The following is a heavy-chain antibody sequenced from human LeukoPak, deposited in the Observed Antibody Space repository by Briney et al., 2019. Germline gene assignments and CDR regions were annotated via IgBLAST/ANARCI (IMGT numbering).Heavy chain of an antibody. Sequence: GGSLRLSCAASGFTFSSYSMNWVRQAPGKGLEWVSYISSRSSTIYYADSVKGRFTISRDNAKNSLYLQMNSLRAEDTAVYYCARDSDLWGRGTLVTVSS. CDR3: ARDSDL. CDR1: GFTFSSYS. V-gene: IGHV3-48*01. CDR2: ISSRSSTI. J-gene: IGHJ2*01.